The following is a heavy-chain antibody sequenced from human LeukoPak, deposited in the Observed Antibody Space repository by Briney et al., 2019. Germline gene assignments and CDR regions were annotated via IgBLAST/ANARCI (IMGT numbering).Heavy chain of an antibody. V-gene: IGHV3-64*01. CDR2: ISSNGGRT. CDR3: ETYYYDSGGGHFHH. J-gene: IGHJ1*01. D-gene: IGHD3-22*01. Sequence: WGSLTFTCAASGFTSRSYGLHWVGQAPGKGLEYVSAISSNGGRTYYANSVKGRFTISRDNSRNTLYLQMGSLRAEDMAVYYCETYYYDSGGGHFHHWGQGTLVTVSS. CDR1: GFTSRSYG.